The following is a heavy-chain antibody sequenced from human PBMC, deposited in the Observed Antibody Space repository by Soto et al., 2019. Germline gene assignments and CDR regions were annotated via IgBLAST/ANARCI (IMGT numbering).Heavy chain of an antibody. CDR1: GGTFSSYA. CDR2: IIPIFGTA. Sequence: QVQLVQSGAEVKKPGSSVKVSCKASGGTFSSYAISWVRQAPGQGLEWMGGIIPIFGTANYAQKFQGRVTITADESTSTAYMEVSSLRSEDTAVYYCARGRSYYYDSSGYYADWGQGTLVTVSS. CDR3: ARGRSYYYDSSGYYAD. D-gene: IGHD3-22*01. V-gene: IGHV1-69*01. J-gene: IGHJ4*02.